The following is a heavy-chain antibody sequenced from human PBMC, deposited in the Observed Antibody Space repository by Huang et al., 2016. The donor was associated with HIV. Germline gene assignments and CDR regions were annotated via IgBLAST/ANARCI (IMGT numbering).Heavy chain of an antibody. CDR2: ISPLFGTV. CDR3: ARRLIYDYIWGSDAFDI. CDR1: GGTFTSYT. J-gene: IGHJ3*02. V-gene: IGHV1-69*13. Sequence: QVQLVQSGAEVKKPGSSVKVSCKASGGTFTSYTITWVRQAPGQGLEWVGGISPLFGTVNYAQKFQGRVTITADESTRTVDMELTSLISEDTAMYYCARRLIYDYIWGSDAFDIWGQGTMVTVSS. D-gene: IGHD3-16*01.